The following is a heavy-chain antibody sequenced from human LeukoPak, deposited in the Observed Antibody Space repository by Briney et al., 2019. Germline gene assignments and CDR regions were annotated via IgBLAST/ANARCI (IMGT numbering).Heavy chain of an antibody. J-gene: IGHJ6*02. D-gene: IGHD3-22*01. CDR1: GYTFTSYA. CDR2: INAGNGNT. V-gene: IGHV1-3*01. CDR3: ARDYYDSSGYHRYYYYGMDV. Sequence: ASVTVSCTASGYTFTSYAMHWVRQAPGQRLEWMGWINAGNGNTKYSQKFQGRVTITRDTSASTAYMELSSLRSEDTAVYYCARDYYDSSGYHRYYYYGMDVWGQGTTVTVSS.